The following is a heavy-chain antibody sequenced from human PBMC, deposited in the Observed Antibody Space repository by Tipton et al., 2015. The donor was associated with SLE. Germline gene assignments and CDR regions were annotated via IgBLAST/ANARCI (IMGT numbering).Heavy chain of an antibody. V-gene: IGHV4-61*05. CDR3: ARHLAVIAPPGFDP. Sequence: TLSLTCTVSGGSISSSSYYWGWIRQPPGQDLEWIGYISSIGGTSYNPSLKSRLTISRDTSKNQVSLILSSVTVADTAVYYCARHLAVIAPPGFDPWRQGTLVTVSS. D-gene: IGHD2-21*01. CDR2: ISSIGGT. J-gene: IGHJ5*02. CDR1: GGSISSSSYY.